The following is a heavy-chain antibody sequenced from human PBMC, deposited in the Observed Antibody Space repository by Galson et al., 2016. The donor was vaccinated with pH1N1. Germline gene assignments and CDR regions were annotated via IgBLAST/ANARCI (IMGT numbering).Heavy chain of an antibody. Sequence: SLRLSCAASGFTFSTYAMHWVRQAPGKGLEWVALTSYDGSNKYYADSVKGRFTISRDNSKNTLYLDMNSLRAEDTAVYYCARETPYSSGWGYYYGMDVWGQGTTVTVSS. J-gene: IGHJ6*02. D-gene: IGHD6-19*01. V-gene: IGHV3-30-3*01. CDR1: GFTFSTYA. CDR2: TSYDGSNK. CDR3: ARETPYSSGWGYYYGMDV.